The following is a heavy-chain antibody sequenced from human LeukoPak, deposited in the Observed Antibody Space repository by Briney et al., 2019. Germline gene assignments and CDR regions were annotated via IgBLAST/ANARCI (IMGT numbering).Heavy chain of an antibody. V-gene: IGHV3-7*01. CDR3: AREYYDFWSGYPLDY. Sequence: GGSLRLSCAASGFTFSSYWMSWVRQAPGKGLEWVVNIKQDGSEKYYVDSVKGRFTISRDNAKNSLYLQMNSLRAEDTAVYYCAREYYDFWSGYPLDYWGQGTLVTVSS. CDR2: IKQDGSEK. D-gene: IGHD3-3*01. J-gene: IGHJ4*02. CDR1: GFTFSSYW.